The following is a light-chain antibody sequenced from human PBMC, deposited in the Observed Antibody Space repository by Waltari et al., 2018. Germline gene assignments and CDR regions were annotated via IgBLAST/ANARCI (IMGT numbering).Light chain of an antibody. CDR2: DAS. CDR3: QQYNSYSPYRT. CDR1: QSISSW. V-gene: IGKV1-5*01. Sequence: DIQMTQSPSTLSASVGDRVTITCRASQSISSWLAWYQQKPGKAPKLRIYDASSLESGVPSRFSGSGSGTEFTLTISSLQPDDFATYYCQQYNSYSPYRTFGQGTKLEIK. J-gene: IGKJ2*01.